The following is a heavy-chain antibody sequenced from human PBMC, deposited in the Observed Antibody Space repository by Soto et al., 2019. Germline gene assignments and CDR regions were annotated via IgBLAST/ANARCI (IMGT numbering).Heavy chain of an antibody. CDR2: INPSGGST. D-gene: IGHD3-16*01. Sequence: QVQLVQSGAEVKKPGASVKVSCKASGYTFTSYYMHWVRQAPGQGLEWMGIINPSGGSTSYAQKFQGRTTRTRDTSTSTVYMELSSLRSEDTALYYCAREGGGGAGWFDPWGQGTLVAVSS. J-gene: IGHJ5*02. CDR3: AREGGGGAGWFDP. CDR1: GYTFTSYY. V-gene: IGHV1-46*01.